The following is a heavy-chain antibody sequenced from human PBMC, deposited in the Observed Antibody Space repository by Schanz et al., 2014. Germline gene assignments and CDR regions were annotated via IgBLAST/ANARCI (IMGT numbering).Heavy chain of an antibody. J-gene: IGHJ3*02. Sequence: QVQLVQSGAEVKKPGASVKVSCEASGYTFTSYYIPWFRHAPGQGLEWMGLINPSVGNTNYAQKFRGRVTMTRDTSTSTVYMELSSLRSEDTAVYFCARGPSTGAFDIWGQGTMVTVSS. CDR3: ARGPSTGAFDI. V-gene: IGHV1-46*03. CDR1: GYTFTSYY. CDR2: INPSVGNT.